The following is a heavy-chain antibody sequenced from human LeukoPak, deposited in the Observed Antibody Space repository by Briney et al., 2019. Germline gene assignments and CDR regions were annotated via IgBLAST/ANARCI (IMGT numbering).Heavy chain of an antibody. CDR1: GFTLRSYW. J-gene: IGHJ4*02. D-gene: IGHD3-3*01. CDR3: ARDLESSTSLGN. CDR2: INTDGRST. V-gene: IGHV3-74*01. Sequence: GGSLRLSCAASGFTLRSYWMHWVRQAPGKGLVWVSRINTDGRSTSYADSVKGRFTISRDNAKNTLYLQMNILRAEDTAVYYCARDLESSTSLGNWGQGTLVTVSS.